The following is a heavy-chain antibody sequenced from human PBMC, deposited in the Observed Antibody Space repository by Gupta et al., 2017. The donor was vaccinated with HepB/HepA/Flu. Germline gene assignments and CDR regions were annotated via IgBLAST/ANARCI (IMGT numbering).Heavy chain of an antibody. V-gene: IGHV3-7*01. J-gene: IGHJ4*02. Sequence: EVQLVESWGGLVQPGGSLRLSCAASGLTFSSYWMSWVRQAPGKGLEWVATIKKDGSEKYEGDAVKGRITISRDNVKISMYLQMKRMREADTVVYYFAIGQKWLVPHFGHGGQLTMITVFS. CDR1: GLTFSSYW. CDR3: AIGQKWLVPHFGH. D-gene: IGHD5-12*01. CDR2: IKKDGSEK.